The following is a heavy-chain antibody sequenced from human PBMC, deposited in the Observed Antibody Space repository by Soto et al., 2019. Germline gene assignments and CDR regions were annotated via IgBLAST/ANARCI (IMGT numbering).Heavy chain of an antibody. CDR1: GGSISSSSYY. CDR3: ARVNTMVRGVITFDY. CDR2: IYYSGST. V-gene: IGHV4-39*07. D-gene: IGHD3-10*01. J-gene: IGHJ4*02. Sequence: SETLSLTCTVSGGSISSSSYYWGWIRQPPGKGLEWIGSIYYSGSTYYNPSLKSRVTISVDTSKNQFSLKLSSVTAADTAVYYCARVNTMVRGVITFDYWGQGTLVTVSS.